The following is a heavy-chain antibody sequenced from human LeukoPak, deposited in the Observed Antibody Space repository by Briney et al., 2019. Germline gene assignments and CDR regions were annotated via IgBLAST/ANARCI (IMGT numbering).Heavy chain of an antibody. J-gene: IGHJ4*02. Sequence: ASVKVSCKASGYTFTSYDINWVRQATGQGLEWMGWMNPNSGNTGYAQKFQGRVTMTRNTSISTAYMELSSLRSEDTAVYYCARDIGGRDGYNLHYWGQGTLVTVSS. CDR3: ARDIGGRDGYNLHY. CDR1: GYTFTSYD. V-gene: IGHV1-8*02. D-gene: IGHD5-24*01. CDR2: MNPNSGNT.